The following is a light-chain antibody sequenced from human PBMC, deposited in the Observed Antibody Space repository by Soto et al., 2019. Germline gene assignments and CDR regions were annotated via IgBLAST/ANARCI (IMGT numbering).Light chain of an antibody. CDR1: SSDVGGNKY. CDR2: KVT. CDR3: ASSTSGSLDV. V-gene: IGLV2-14*01. J-gene: IGLJ1*01. Sequence: QSPLAQPASVSGSPGQSITISCTGTSSDVGGNKYVSWYQQYPGKVPKLLINKVTNRPSGVSYRFSGSKSGNTASLTISALLAEDEADYFCASSTSGSLDVFGTGTKATVL.